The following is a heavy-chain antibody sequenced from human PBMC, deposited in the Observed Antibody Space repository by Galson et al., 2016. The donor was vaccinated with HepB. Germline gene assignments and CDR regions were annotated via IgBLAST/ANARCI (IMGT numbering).Heavy chain of an antibody. CDR2: IYYSGGT. J-gene: IGHJ5*02. D-gene: IGHD6-19*01. CDR3: ARLPWSGWSPSLFDP. V-gene: IGHV4-39*01. Sequence: SETLSLTCTVSGASINNSTYYWGWIRQPPGKGLEWIANIYYSGGTYYNPSLKRRVTISADTSKKQFSLKLTSVTAADTAMYYCARLPWSGWSPSLFDPWGQGTHVTVSS. CDR1: GASINNSTYY.